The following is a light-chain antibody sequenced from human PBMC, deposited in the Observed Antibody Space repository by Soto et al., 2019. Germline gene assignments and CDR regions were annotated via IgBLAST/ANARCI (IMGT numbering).Light chain of an antibody. CDR2: DVS. J-gene: IGLJ1*01. CDR3: CSYAGSYKGYV. V-gene: IGLV2-11*01. Sequence: QSVLTQPRSVSGSPGQSVTISCTGTSSDVGGYNYVSWYRQHPGKAPKLMIYDVSKRPSGVPDRFSGSKSGNTASLTISGLQAEHEADYYCCSYAGSYKGYVFGTGTKLTVL. CDR1: SSDVGGYNY.